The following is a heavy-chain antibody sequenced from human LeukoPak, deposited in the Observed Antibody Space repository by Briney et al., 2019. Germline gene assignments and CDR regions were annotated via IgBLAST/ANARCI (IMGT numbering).Heavy chain of an antibody. V-gene: IGHV3-23*01. D-gene: IGHD3-9*01. CDR2: ISGSGGST. CDR3: AKDRGHDILTGCYISPPTSFDY. Sequence: GGSLRLSCAASGFTFSSYAMSWVRQAPGEGLEWVSAISGSGGSTYYADSVKGRFTISRDNSKNTLYLQMNSLRAEDTAVYYCAKDRGHDILTGCYISPPTSFDYWGQGTLVTVSS. CDR1: GFTFSSYA. J-gene: IGHJ4*02.